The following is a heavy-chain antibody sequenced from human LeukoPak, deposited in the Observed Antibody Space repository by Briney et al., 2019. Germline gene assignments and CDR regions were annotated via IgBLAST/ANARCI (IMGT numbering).Heavy chain of an antibody. Sequence: GGSLRLSCAASGFTFSSYWMHWVRQAPGKGLVWVSRINSDGSSTSYADSVKGRFTISRDNAKNTLYLQMNSLRAEDTAVYYCASWHSSSRNSWYFDLWGRGTLVTVSS. V-gene: IGHV3-74*01. J-gene: IGHJ2*01. CDR1: GFTFSSYW. CDR3: ASWHSSSRNSWYFDL. D-gene: IGHD6-13*01. CDR2: INSDGSST.